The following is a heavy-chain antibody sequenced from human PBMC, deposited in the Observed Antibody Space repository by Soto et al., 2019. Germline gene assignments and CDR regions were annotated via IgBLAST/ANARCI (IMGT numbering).Heavy chain of an antibody. CDR1: GFTFSSYW. CDR3: ALRIAAADLYYYYGMDV. D-gene: IGHD6-13*01. J-gene: IGHJ6*02. Sequence: GGSLRLSCAASGFTFSSYWMHWVRQAPGKGLVWVSRINSDGSSTSYADSVKGRFTISRDNAKNTLYLQMNSLRAEDTAVYYCALRIAAADLYYYYGMDVWGQGTTVTVSS. CDR2: INSDGSST. V-gene: IGHV3-74*01.